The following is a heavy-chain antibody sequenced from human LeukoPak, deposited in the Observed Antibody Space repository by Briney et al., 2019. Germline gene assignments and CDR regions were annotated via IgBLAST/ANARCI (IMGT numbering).Heavy chain of an antibody. J-gene: IGHJ5*02. CDR2: ISGSGGST. Sequence: GALRLSCAASGFTFSSYAMSWVRQAPGKGLEWVSAISGSGGSTHYADSVKGRFTISRDNPKNTLYLQMNSLRAEDTAVYYCAKDLWPQGLGWAVDPWGQGTLVTVSS. CDR3: AKDLWPQGLGWAVDP. V-gene: IGHV3-23*01. CDR1: GFTFSSYA. D-gene: IGHD2/OR15-2a*01.